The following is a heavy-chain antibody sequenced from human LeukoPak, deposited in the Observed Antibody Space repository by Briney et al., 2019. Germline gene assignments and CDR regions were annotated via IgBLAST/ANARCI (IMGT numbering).Heavy chain of an antibody. V-gene: IGHV4-38-2*02. CDR2: IYHSGST. J-gene: IGHJ4*02. Sequence: SETLSLTCTVSGYSISSGYYWGWIRQPPGKGLEWIGSIYHSGSTYYNPSLKSRVTISVDTSKNQFSLKLSSVTAADTAVYYCAREAYCGGDCYSGFDYWGQGTLVTVSS. CDR3: AREAYCGGDCYSGFDY. D-gene: IGHD2-21*02. CDR1: GYSISSGYY.